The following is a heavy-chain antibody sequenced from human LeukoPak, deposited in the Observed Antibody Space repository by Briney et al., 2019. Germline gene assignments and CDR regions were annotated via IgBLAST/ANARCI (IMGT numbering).Heavy chain of an antibody. D-gene: IGHD3-9*01. V-gene: IGHV1-2*02. CDR1: GYSFTGYY. Sequence: VASVKVSCKASGYSFTGYYMHWVRQAPGQGLEWMGWINPKSGGTNYAQKFQGRVTMTRDTSISTAYMELSRLRSDDTAVYYCARSDILTGYYPDGPIDYWGQGTLVTVSS. CDR3: ARSDILTGYYPDGPIDY. J-gene: IGHJ4*02. CDR2: INPKSGGT.